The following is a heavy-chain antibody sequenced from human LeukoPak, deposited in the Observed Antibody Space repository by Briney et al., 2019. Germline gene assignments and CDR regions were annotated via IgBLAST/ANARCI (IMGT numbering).Heavy chain of an antibody. CDR2: VYYSGNA. CDR1: GGSISGFY. V-gene: IGHV4-59*01. J-gene: IGHJ3*02. CDR3: ARDTRDAFDI. Sequence: PSETLSLTCTVSGGSISGFYWNWIRQPPGKGLEWIGYVYYSGNANYNPSLKSRVTISLDTSKNQFSLKLRSVTAADTAVYYCARDTRDAFDIWGQGTMVTVSS.